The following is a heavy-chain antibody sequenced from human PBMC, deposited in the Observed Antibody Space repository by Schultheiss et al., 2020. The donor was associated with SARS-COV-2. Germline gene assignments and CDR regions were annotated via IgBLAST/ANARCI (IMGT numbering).Heavy chain of an antibody. CDR1: GYTFTSYA. CDR2: INPNSGGT. CDR3: ARGRGSITMIVVVTQTRGFDY. D-gene: IGHD3-22*01. Sequence: ASVKVSCNASGYTFTSYAMHWVRQAPGQRLEWMGWINPNSGGTNYAQKFQGRVTMTRDTSTSTVYMELSSLRSEDTAVYYCARGRGSITMIVVVTQTRGFDYWGQGTLVTVSS. V-gene: IGHV1-2*02. J-gene: IGHJ4*02.